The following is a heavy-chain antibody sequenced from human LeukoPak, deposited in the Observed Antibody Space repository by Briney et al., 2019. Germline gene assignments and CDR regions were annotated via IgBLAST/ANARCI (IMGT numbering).Heavy chain of an antibody. CDR1: GFTFSSHD. J-gene: IGHJ4*02. CDR3: VRDMTARSRHAFDC. Sequence: GRSLRLSCAASGFTFSSHDMDWVRQAPGKGLEWISHITTSSDDTHYADSVKGRFIISRDNVKDSLFLQMNGLRAEDTAVYYCVRDMTARSRHAFDCWGRGTLVTVSS. CDR2: ITTSSDDT. V-gene: IGHV3-48*03. D-gene: IGHD2-21*02.